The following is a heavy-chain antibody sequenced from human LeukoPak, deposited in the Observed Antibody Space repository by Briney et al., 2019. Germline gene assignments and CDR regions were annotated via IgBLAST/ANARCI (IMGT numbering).Heavy chain of an antibody. CDR1: GFPFSSYW. Sequence: GGSLRLSCEPSGFPFSSYWMLWVRQAPGKGLVWVSRISGDGTIKTYADFVRGRFTISRDNTKNILYLQMNSLRVEDTAIYFCSRPQFDYWGQGVLVTVSS. CDR3: SRPQFDY. V-gene: IGHV3-74*03. CDR2: ISGDGTIK. J-gene: IGHJ4*02.